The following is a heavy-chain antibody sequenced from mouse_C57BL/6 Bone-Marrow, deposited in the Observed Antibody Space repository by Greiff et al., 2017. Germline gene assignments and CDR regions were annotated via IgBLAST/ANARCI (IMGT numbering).Heavy chain of an antibody. CDR2: IDPETGGT. Sequence: VQLVESGAELVRPGASVTLSCKASGYTFTDYEMHWVKQTPVHGLEWIGAIDPETGGTAYNQKFKGKAILTADKSSSTAYMELRSLTSEDSAVFYCTRDGYYYAMDYWGQGTSVTVSS. D-gene: IGHD2-3*01. V-gene: IGHV1-15*01. CDR1: GYTFTDYE. CDR3: TRDGYYYAMDY. J-gene: IGHJ4*01.